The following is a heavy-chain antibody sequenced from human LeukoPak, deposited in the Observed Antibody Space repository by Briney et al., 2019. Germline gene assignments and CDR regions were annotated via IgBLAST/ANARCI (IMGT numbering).Heavy chain of an antibody. Sequence: GGSLRLSCAASGFTFSSYVMNWVRQAPGKGLEWVSGISDSGGGTYYADSVKGRFTISRDNSKNTLYLQMNSLRAEDTAVYYCAKLPGRAADYWGQGTLVTVSS. CDR1: GFTFSSYV. CDR2: ISDSGGGT. V-gene: IGHV3-23*01. CDR3: AKLPGRAADY. J-gene: IGHJ4*02.